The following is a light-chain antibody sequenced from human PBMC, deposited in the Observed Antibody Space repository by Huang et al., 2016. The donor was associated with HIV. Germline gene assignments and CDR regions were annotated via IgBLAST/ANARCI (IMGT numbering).Light chain of an antibody. V-gene: IGKV3-11*01. CDR2: DVS. CDR1: QSIGNY. Sequence: EILLTQSPVTLSLSPGDRATLSCRASQSIGNYLAWYQQESGQAPRLLIYDVSNRAAGVPARFSGSGSEKDSTLTSASLGRDEFAIYHCQQRSTWPLTFGGGTKVEMK. J-gene: IGKJ4*01. CDR3: QQRSTWPLT.